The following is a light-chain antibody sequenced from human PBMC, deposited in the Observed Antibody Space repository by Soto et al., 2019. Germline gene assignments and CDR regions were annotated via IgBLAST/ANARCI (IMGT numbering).Light chain of an antibody. CDR3: SSYTSSSTYV. J-gene: IGLJ1*01. Sequence: ALTQPASVSGSPGQSITISCTGTSSDVGGYNYVSWYQQHPGKAPKLMIYEVSNRPSGVSNRFSGSKSGNTASLTISGPQAEDEADYYCSSYTSSSTYVFGTGTKVTVL. CDR1: SSDVGGYNY. CDR2: EVS. V-gene: IGLV2-14*01.